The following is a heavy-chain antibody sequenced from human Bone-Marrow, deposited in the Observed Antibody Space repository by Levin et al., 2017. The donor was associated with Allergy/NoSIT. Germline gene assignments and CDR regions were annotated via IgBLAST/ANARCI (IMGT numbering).Heavy chain of an antibody. CDR3: ARGYDGYSSGWRYNWFDP. CDR1: GYTFTSYD. J-gene: IGHJ5*02. CDR2: MNPNSGNT. D-gene: IGHD6-19*01. Sequence: ASVKVSCKASGYTFTSYDINWVRQATGQGLEWMGWMNPNSGNTGYAQKFQGRVTMTRNTSISTAYMELSSLRSEDTAVYYCARGYDGYSSGWRYNWFDPWGQGTLVTVSS. V-gene: IGHV1-8*01.